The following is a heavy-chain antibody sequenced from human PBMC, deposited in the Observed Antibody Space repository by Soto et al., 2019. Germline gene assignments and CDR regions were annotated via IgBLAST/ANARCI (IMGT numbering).Heavy chain of an antibody. D-gene: IGHD6-19*01. CDR1: GGSISSYY. V-gene: IGHV4-59*01. CDR3: ARAGRRYSSGWYEDY. J-gene: IGHJ4*02. CDR2: IYYSGST. Sequence: PSETLSLTCTVSGGSISSYYGSWIRQPPGKGLEWIGYIYYSGSTNYNPSLKSRVTISVDTSKNQFSLKLSSVTAADTAVYYCARAGRRYSSGWYEDYWGQGTLVTVSS.